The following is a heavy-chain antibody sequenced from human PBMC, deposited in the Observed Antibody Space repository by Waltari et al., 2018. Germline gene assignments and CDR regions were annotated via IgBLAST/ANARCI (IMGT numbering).Heavy chain of an antibody. V-gene: IGHV3-30-3*01. D-gene: IGHD1-1*01. CDR2: ISYDGSNK. CDR3: ARGAAILEAFDI. J-gene: IGHJ3*02. CDR1: GFTFSSYA. Sequence: QVQLVESGGGVVQPGRSLRLSCAASGFTFSSYAMHWVRQAPGKGLEWVAVISYDGSNKDYADSVKGRFTISRDNSKNTLYLQMNSLRAEDTAVYYCARGAAILEAFDIWGQGTMVTVSS.